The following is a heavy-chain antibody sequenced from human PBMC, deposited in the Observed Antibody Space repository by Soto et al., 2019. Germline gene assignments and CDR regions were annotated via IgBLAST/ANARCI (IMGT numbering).Heavy chain of an antibody. D-gene: IGHD3-3*01. V-gene: IGHV4-39*01. CDR3: ARHPFHYDFWSGYYAFDS. J-gene: IGHJ3*02. CDR2: IYYSGST. Sequence: SETLSLTCTVSGGSISSSSYYWGWIRQPPGKGLEGIGSIYYSGSTYYNPSLKSRVTISVDTSKNQFSLKLSSVTAADTAVYYCARHPFHYDFWSGYYAFDSWGQGTMVTVSS. CDR1: GGSISSSSYY.